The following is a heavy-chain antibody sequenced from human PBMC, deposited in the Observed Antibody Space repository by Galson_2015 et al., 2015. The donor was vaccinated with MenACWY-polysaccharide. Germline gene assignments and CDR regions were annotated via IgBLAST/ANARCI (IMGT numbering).Heavy chain of an antibody. D-gene: IGHD3-10*01. CDR3: ARNRVLLWFGELYWFDP. J-gene: IGHJ5*02. CDR2: IYWNDAK. Sequence: PALVQPTQTLTLTCSFSGFSLSTGGLGVGWVRQPPGKALEWLALIYWNDAKQYSPSLKNRLTITKDTFKNQVVLTVTNMDLVDTATHYCARNRVLLWFGELYWFDPWGQGTLVTVSS. V-gene: IGHV2-5*01. CDR1: GFSLSTGGLG.